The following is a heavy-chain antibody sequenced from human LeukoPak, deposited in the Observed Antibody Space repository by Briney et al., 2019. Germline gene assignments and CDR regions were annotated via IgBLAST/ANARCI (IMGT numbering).Heavy chain of an antibody. CDR1: GGSINNYY. CDR3: ARGRYCSADICSGGDAFDI. CDR2: IYTRGST. V-gene: IGHV4-4*07. J-gene: IGHJ3*02. D-gene: IGHD2-15*01. Sequence: SETLSLTCTVSGGSINNYYWSWIRQPAGKGLEWIGRIYTRGSTNYNPSLKSRVTMSVDTSKNQFSLKLSSVTAAVTAVYYCARGRYCSADICSGGDAFDIWGQGTMVSVSS.